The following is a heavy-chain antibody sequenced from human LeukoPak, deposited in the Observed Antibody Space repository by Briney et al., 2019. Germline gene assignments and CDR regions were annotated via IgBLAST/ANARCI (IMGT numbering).Heavy chain of an antibody. D-gene: IGHD2-15*01. CDR3: ARDPYCSGGSCYGWFDP. CDR1: GFTFSDFY. Sequence: GGSLRLSCAASGFTFSDFYMSWIRQAPGKGLEWVSYISSGGSITHYADSVKGRFTISRDNSKNTLYLQMNSLRAEDTAVYYCARDPYCSGGSCYGWFDPWGQGTLVTVSS. V-gene: IGHV3-11*04. CDR2: ISSGGSIT. J-gene: IGHJ5*02.